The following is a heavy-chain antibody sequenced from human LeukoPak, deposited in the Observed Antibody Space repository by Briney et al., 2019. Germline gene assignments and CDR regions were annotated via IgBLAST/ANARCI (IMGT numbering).Heavy chain of an antibody. V-gene: IGHV4-39*07. Sequence: SETLSLTCTVSGGSISSSSSYWSWIRQPPGKGLEWIGEINHSGSTNYNPSLKSRVTISVDTSKNQFSLKLSSVTAADTAVYYCARAPPDNCGGDCYTDYWGQGTLVTVSS. CDR2: INHSGST. CDR1: GGSISSSSSY. J-gene: IGHJ4*02. D-gene: IGHD2-21*02. CDR3: ARAPPDNCGGDCYTDY.